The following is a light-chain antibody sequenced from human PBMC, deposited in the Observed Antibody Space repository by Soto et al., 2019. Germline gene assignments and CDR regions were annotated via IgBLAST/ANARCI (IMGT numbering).Light chain of an antibody. Sequence: DIQVTQYPSSLSASVADRVTITCRASQSISSYLNWYQQKLGKAPKLLIYAASSLQSGVPSRFSGSRSGTDCTLAISSLQPEDFETYYCQQSYSNHPAFGGGTKV. CDR3: QQSYSNHPA. V-gene: IGKV1-39*01. J-gene: IGKJ4*01. CDR1: QSISSY. CDR2: AAS.